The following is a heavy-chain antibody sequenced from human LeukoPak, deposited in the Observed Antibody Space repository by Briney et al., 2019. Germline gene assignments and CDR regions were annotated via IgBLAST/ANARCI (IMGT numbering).Heavy chain of an antibody. Sequence: SETLSLTCAVYGGSFSGYYWSWIRQPPGKGLEWIGEINHSGSTNYNPSLKSRVTISVDTSKNQFSLKLSSVTAADTAVYYCARVAMRNYFDYWGQGTLVTVSS. J-gene: IGHJ4*02. V-gene: IGHV4-34*01. CDR2: INHSGST. CDR3: ARVAMRNYFDY. D-gene: IGHD2-2*01. CDR1: GGSFSGYY.